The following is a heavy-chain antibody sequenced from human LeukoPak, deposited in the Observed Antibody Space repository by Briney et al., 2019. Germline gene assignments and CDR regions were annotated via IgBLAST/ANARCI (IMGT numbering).Heavy chain of an antibody. D-gene: IGHD2-2*01. J-gene: IGHJ5*02. V-gene: IGHV4-61*08. CDR1: GGSTSSGGYY. Sequence: SETLSLTCTVSGGSTSSGGYYWSWPRHPPWSGREGIGYIYYSGSTNYNPSLKSRVTISVDTSKNQFSLKLSSVTAADTAVYYWARDRVRYCSSTRCSNWFDPWGQGTLVTVSS. CDR2: IYYSGST. CDR3: ARDRVRYCSSTRCSNWFDP.